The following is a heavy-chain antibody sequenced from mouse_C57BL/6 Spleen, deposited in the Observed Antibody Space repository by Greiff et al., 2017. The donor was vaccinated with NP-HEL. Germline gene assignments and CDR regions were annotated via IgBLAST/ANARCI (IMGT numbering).Heavy chain of an antibody. V-gene: IGHV1-53*01. CDR1: GYTFTSYW. D-gene: IGHD2-5*01. J-gene: IGHJ4*01. CDR2: INPSNGGT. Sequence: QVQLQQPGTELVKPGASVKLSCKASGYTFTSYWMHWVKQRPGQGLEWIGNINPSNGGTNYNEKFKSKAILTVDKSSSTAYMQLSSLTSEDSAVYYCARTLYYSNYRDAMDYWGQGTSVTVSS. CDR3: ARTLYYSNYRDAMDY.